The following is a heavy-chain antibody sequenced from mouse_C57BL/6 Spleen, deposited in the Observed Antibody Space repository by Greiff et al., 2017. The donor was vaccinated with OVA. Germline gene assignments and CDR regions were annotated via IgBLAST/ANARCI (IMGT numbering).Heavy chain of an antibody. V-gene: IGHV2-2*01. D-gene: IGHD1-1*01. J-gene: IGHJ1*03. CDR2: IWSGGST. Sequence: VQLKESGPGLVQPSQSLSITCTVSGFSLTSYGVHWVRQSPGKGLEWLGVIWSGGSTDYNAAFISRLSISKDNSKSQVFFKMNSLQADDTAIYYCARKSDYYVWYFDVWGTGTTVTVSS. CDR1: GFSLTSYG. CDR3: ARKSDYYVWYFDV.